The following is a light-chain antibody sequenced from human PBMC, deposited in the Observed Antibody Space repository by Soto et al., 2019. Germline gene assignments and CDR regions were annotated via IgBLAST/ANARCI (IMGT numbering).Light chain of an antibody. CDR3: QHYGRSPYT. Sequence: EIVLTQSPGTLSLSPGERATLSCRASQSVSSSYLAWYQQKPGQAPRLLIYAASSRATDIPDRFSGRGSGTDFTLTISRLEAEDFAVYYCQHYGRSPYTFGQGTKLEIK. J-gene: IGKJ2*01. CDR1: QSVSSSY. V-gene: IGKV3-20*01. CDR2: AAS.